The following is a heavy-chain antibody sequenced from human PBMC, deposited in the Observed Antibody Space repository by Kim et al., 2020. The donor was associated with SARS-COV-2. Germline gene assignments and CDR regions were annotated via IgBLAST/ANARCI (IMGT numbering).Heavy chain of an antibody. V-gene: IGHV1-8*01. CDR3: AVPMVRGVPPDY. D-gene: IGHD3-10*01. Sequence: GYAQKFQGRVTMTRNTSISTDYMELSSLRSEDTAVYYCAVPMVRGVPPDYWGQGTLVTVSS. J-gene: IGHJ4*02.